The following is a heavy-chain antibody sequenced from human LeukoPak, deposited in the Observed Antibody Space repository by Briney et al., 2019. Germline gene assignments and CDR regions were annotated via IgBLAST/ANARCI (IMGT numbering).Heavy chain of an antibody. Sequence: GESLKISCKGSGYSFTSYWIGWGRQMPGKGLEWMGIIYPGDSDTRYSPSFQGQVTISADKSISTAYLQWSSLKASDTAMYYCARISGHCSSTSCYMFYDLDYWGQGTLVTVSS. J-gene: IGHJ4*02. CDR1: GYSFTSYW. V-gene: IGHV5-51*01. CDR3: ARISGHCSSTSCYMFYDLDY. CDR2: IYPGDSDT. D-gene: IGHD2-2*02.